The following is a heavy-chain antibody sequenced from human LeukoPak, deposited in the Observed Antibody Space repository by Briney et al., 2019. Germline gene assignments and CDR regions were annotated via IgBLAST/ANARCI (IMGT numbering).Heavy chain of an antibody. V-gene: IGHV4-39*01. J-gene: IGHJ6*03. CDR1: GGSISSSSYY. D-gene: IGHD3-10*01. Sequence: SETLSLTCTVSGGSISSSSYYWGWIRQPPGKGLEWIGTIYYSGSTYYNPSLKSRVTISVDTSKNQFSLRLSFVTAADTAVYYCARISYYGSGSYYKDYYYYMDVWGKGTTVTVSS. CDR2: IYYSGST. CDR3: ARISYYGSGSYYKDYYYYMDV.